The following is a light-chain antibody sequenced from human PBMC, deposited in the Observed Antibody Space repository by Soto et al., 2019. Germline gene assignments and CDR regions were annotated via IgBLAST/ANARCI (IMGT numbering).Light chain of an antibody. Sequence: DVHMTQSPSSLSASVGYRFTITCQASQDISNYLNWYQQKPGKAPKLLIYDASNLETGVPSRFSGSGSGTDFTLTISSLQPEDSETYYCQQTYSNPRTFGQGTKVDIK. V-gene: IGKV1-33*01. CDR1: QDISNY. J-gene: IGKJ1*01. CDR2: DAS. CDR3: QQTYSNPRT.